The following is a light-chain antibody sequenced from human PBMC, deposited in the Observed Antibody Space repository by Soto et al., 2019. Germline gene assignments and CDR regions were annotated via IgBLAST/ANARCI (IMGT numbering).Light chain of an antibody. CDR1: QSVRRW. Sequence: DIQMTQSPSTLSASVGDRVTITCRASQSVRRWLAWYQQKPGKAPKLLISDASKLESGVPSRFSRSGSGTDFIFISSRLQPEYLACYYSHQYNAYYTFGHGTQLDIK. CDR3: HQYNAYYT. J-gene: IGKJ2*01. V-gene: IGKV1-5*01. CDR2: DAS.